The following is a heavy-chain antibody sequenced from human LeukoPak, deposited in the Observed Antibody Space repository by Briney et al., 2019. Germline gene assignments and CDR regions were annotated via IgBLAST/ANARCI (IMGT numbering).Heavy chain of an antibody. D-gene: IGHD3-9*01. J-gene: IGHJ4*02. Sequence: ASEKVSCKASGYTFTGYFMHWVRQAPGQGLDWMGWINPNTGGTKYAQKFQGRVTMTRDTSIGTAYMELSTVTSDDTAVYFCARVHATGYFSLDLGYWGQGTLVTVSS. CDR2: INPNTGGT. V-gene: IGHV1-2*02. CDR1: GYTFTGYF. CDR3: ARVHATGYFSLDLGY.